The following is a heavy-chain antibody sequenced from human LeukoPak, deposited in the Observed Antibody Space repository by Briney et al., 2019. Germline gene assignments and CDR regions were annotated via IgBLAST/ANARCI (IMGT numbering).Heavy chain of an antibody. V-gene: IGHV4-59*08. CDR2: IYDSGST. J-gene: IGHJ4*02. CDR1: GGSISSYY. CDR3: ARQLWFDY. Sequence: TVTLSLTCTVSGGSISSYYWGWIRQPPGKGLEWIGYIYDSGSTNYNPSLKSRVTISVDTSKDQFSLKLSSVTAADTAVYYCARQLWFDYWGQGTLVTVSS. D-gene: IGHD5-18*01.